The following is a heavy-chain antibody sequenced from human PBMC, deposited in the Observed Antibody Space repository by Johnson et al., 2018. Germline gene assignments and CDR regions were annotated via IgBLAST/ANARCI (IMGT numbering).Heavy chain of an antibody. CDR2: IWYDGSNK. V-gene: IGHV3-33*01. J-gene: IGHJ6*02. CDR1: GFTFSSYG. Sequence: VQLLESGGGVVQPGRSLRLSCAASGFTFSSYGMHWVRQAPGKGLEWVAVIWYDGSNKYYADSVKGRFTISRDNSKNTLYLQMNSLRAEDTAVYYWARDYRDRGSYHNRYGMDVWGQGTTVTVSS. D-gene: IGHD1-26*01. CDR3: ARDYRDRGSYHNRYGMDV.